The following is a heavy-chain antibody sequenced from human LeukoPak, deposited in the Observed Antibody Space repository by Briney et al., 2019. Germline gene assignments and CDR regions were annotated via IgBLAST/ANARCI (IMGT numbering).Heavy chain of an antibody. Sequence: GGSLRLSCAASGFTFSSYAMHWVRQAPGKGLEWVAVISYDGSNKYYADSVKGRFTISRDNSKNPLYLQMSSLRAEDTAVYYCAKAGSYYYYYGMDVWGQGTTVTVSS. CDR3: AKAGSYYYYYGMDV. CDR1: GFTFSSYA. D-gene: IGHD1-14*01. CDR2: ISYDGSNK. V-gene: IGHV3-30-3*01. J-gene: IGHJ6*02.